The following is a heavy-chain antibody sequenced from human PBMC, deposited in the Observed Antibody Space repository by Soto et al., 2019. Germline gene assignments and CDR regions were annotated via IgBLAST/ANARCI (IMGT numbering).Heavy chain of an antibody. CDR3: ARYNAASGTYYFDF. Sequence: SETLYLTCAVSGASVSSTYWWSWVRQPPGKEPEWIGEINHRGSANYNPTLKSRVTISVDISKSQFSLRLTSVSASYTSVYYCARYNAASGTYYFDFWGQGALVT. J-gene: IGHJ4*02. CDR1: GASVSSTYW. CDR2: INHRGSA. V-gene: IGHV4-4*02. D-gene: IGHD6-13*01.